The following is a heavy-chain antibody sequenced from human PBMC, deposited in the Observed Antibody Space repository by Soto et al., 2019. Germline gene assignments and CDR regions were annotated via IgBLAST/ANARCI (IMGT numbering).Heavy chain of an antibody. J-gene: IGHJ4*02. CDR2: VYYTGTT. CDR1: GGSISGSY. CDR3: ERHKKVRAAAGSFDN. D-gene: IGHD6-13*01. V-gene: IGHV4-59*08. Sequence: QLQLQASGPGLVQPSETLSVTCNVSGGSISGSYWSWIRQPPGKGLEWIGYVYYTGTTNYNPSFDGRVTILEDMSKNQFSLELSSVTAADTAFYFCERHKKVRAAAGSFDNWGQGALVTVSS.